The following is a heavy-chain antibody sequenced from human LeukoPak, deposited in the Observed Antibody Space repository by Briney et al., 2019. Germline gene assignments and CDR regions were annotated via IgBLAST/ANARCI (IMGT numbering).Heavy chain of an antibody. V-gene: IGHV1-8*01. D-gene: IGHD4-17*01. CDR3: ARSRDYGDYLDY. J-gene: IGHJ4*02. Sequence: HVASVKVSCKASGYTFTSYDINWVRQATGQGLEWMGWMNPNSGNTGYAQKFQGRVTMTRNTSISTAYMELRSLRSEDTAVYYCARSRDYGDYLDYWGQGTLVTVSS. CDR2: MNPNSGNT. CDR1: GYTFTSYD.